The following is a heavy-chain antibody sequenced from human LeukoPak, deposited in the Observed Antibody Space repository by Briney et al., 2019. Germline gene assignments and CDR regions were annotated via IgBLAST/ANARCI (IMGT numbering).Heavy chain of an antibody. J-gene: IGHJ6*03. V-gene: IGHV4-30-4*08. CDR2: IYYSGST. CDR1: GGSISSGDYY. Sequence: SETLSLTCTVSGGSISSGDYYWSWIRQPPGKGLEWIGYIYYSGSTYYNPSPKSRVTISVDTSKNQFSLKLSSVTAADTAVYYCARVGGAAPYYYYYYMDVWGKGTTVTVSS. CDR3: ARVGGAAPYYYYYYMDV. D-gene: IGHD6-6*01.